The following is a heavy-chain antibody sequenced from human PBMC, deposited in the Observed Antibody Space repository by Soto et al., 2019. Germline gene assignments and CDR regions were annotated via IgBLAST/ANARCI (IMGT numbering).Heavy chain of an antibody. D-gene: IGHD3-22*01. V-gene: IGHV1-18*01. CDR3: ARAAIYFDVSGYYRH. CDR2: ISGYNGDT. J-gene: IGHJ4*02. Sequence: QVQLVQSGAEVKNPGASVKVSCKASGYIFTSFGISWIRQAPGQGLEWMGWISGYNGDTNSAQKIQARVIMTTDTSTSTAFMELRSLTSDDTAMYYCARAAIYFDVSGYYRHWGQGTLVTVS. CDR1: GYIFTSFG.